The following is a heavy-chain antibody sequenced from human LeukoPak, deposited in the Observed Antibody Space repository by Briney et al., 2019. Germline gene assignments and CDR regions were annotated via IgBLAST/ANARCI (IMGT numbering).Heavy chain of an antibody. J-gene: IGHJ4*02. CDR1: GFTFDDYA. Sequence: PGGSLRLSCAASGFTFDDYAMHWVRQAPGKGLEWVSGISWNSGSIGYADSVKGRFTISRDNAKNSLYLQMNSLRAEDTALYYCAKSDKTGIVGATQYWGQGTLVTVSS. D-gene: IGHD1-26*01. CDR3: AKSDKTGIVGATQY. CDR2: ISWNSGSI. V-gene: IGHV3-9*01.